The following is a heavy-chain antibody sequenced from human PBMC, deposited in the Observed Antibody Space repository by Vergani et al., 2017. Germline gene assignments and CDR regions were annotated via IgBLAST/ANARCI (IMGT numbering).Heavy chain of an antibody. D-gene: IGHD3-10*01. CDR1: GFTFDDYA. Sequence: EVQLVESGGGLVQPGRSLRLSCAASGFTFDDYAMHWVRQAPGKGLEWVSGISWNSGRIGYADSGKGRFTISRDNAKNSLYLQMNSLRAEDTALYYCASRGPGYYFDYWGQGTLVTVSS. J-gene: IGHJ4*02. CDR2: ISWNSGRI. V-gene: IGHV3-9*01. CDR3: ASRGPGYYFDY.